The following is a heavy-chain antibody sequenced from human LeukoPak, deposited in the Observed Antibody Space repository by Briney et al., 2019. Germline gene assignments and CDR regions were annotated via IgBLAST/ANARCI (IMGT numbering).Heavy chain of an antibody. V-gene: IGHV4-31*03. Sequence: SETLSLTCTVSGVSLSSDKYYWTWIRQRPGKCLEWIGHIYYSGSTSFNPSLKSRVSMSMDTTKSQFSLKLTSVTAADTAVYYCATPYCGAISCLYVFDVWGQGTVVTVSS. CDR2: IYYSGST. CDR1: GVSLSSDKYY. CDR3: ATPYCGAISCLYVFDV. J-gene: IGHJ3*01. D-gene: IGHD2-21*01.